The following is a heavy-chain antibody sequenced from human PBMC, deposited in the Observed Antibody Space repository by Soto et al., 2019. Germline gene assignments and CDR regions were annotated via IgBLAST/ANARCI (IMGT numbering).Heavy chain of an antibody. Sequence: PVESLKISCKGSGYTFTTNWIGWVRQMPGKGLEWMGIIYPGDSETRYSPSFQGQVTISADKSINTAYLQWSSLKASDTAIYYCARTFGGQLYCFDFWGQGTLVTVSS. CDR1: GYTFTTNW. CDR3: ARTFGGQLYCFDF. CDR2: IYPGDSET. V-gene: IGHV5-51*01. D-gene: IGHD3-16*01. J-gene: IGHJ4*02.